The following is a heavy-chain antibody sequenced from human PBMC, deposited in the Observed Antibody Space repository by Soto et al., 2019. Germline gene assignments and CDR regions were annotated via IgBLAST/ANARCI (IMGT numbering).Heavy chain of an antibody. CDR2: IIPIFGTA. D-gene: IGHD3-22*01. V-gene: IGHV1-69*01. CDR1: GGSFSNYA. J-gene: IGHJ6*02. CDR3: ARDFSPSDYYDSSGYTSRYYGMDV. Sequence: QVQLVQSGAEVKKPGSSVKVSCKASGGSFSNYAISWVRQAPGQGLEWMGGIIPIFGTANYAQKFQGRVTITADESTSTAYMELRSLRSEDTAIYFCARDFSPSDYYDSSGYTSRYYGMDVWGQGTTVTVSS.